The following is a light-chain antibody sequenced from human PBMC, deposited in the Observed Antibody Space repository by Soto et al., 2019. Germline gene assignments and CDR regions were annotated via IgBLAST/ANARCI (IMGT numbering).Light chain of an antibody. J-gene: IGLJ2*01. Sequence: QSVLTQPPSVSAAPRQKVAISCSGSSSNIGNNYVSWYHRVPGSAPKLLIYDNNERPSGIPDRFSGSKSGTSATLDITGLQNGDEGDYYCGTWDSRLRVVVFGGGTKVTVL. CDR1: SSNIGNNY. CDR3: GTWDSRLRVVV. CDR2: DNN. V-gene: IGLV1-51*01.